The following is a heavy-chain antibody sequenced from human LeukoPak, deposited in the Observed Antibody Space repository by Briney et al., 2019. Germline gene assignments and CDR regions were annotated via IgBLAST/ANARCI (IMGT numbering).Heavy chain of an antibody. CDR3: ASSKRSITIFGVVKYHAFDI. V-gene: IGHV4-34*01. D-gene: IGHD3-3*01. Sequence: SETLSLTCAVYSGSFSDYYWSWIRQPPGKGLEWIGEINHSGSTNYNPSLKSRVTMSVDTSKDQFSLKLSSVTAADTAVYYCASSKRSITIFGVVKYHAFDIWGQGTMVTVSS. CDR1: SGSFSDYY. J-gene: IGHJ3*02. CDR2: INHSGST.